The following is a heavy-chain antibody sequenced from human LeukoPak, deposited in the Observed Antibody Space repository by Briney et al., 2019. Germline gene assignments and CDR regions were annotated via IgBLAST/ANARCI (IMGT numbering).Heavy chain of an antibody. CDR1: GSTLSSNW. J-gene: IGHJ5*01. V-gene: IGHV3-74*01. CDR2: IDDVGSGT. Sequence: GGSLRLSCAVSGSTLSSNWMHWVRQVPGKGLEWVSRIDDVGSGTSYADSVKGRFTISRDDAKNTVYLQMNSLRAEDTAVYYCATVFDFWGQGTLVTVSS. D-gene: IGHD2-21*02. CDR3: ATVFDF.